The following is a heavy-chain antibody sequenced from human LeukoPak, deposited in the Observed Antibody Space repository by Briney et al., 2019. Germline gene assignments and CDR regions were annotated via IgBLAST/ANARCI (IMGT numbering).Heavy chain of an antibody. Sequence: GGSLRLSCSASGFTFSSYAMHWVSQAPGKGLEYVSAISSHGGSTYYADSVKGRFTISRDNSKNTLYLQMSSLRAEDTAVYYCVKDRDSSGWYYYFDYWGQGTLVTVSS. V-gene: IGHV3-64D*06. D-gene: IGHD6-19*01. CDR3: VKDRDSSGWYYYFDY. CDR1: GFTFSSYA. J-gene: IGHJ4*02. CDR2: ISSHGGST.